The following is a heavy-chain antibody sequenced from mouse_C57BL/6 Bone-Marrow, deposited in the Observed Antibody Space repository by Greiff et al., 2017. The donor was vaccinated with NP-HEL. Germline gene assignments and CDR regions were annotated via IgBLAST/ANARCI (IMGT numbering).Heavy chain of an antibody. CDR2: IYPGDGDT. J-gene: IGHJ4*01. CDR1: GYAFSSSW. CDR3: AREDSSGYGYYAMDY. V-gene: IGHV1-82*01. D-gene: IGHD3-2*02. Sequence: VQLQQSGPELVKPGASVKISCKASGYAFSSSWMNWVKQRPGKGLEWIGRIYPGDGDTNYNGKFKGKATLTADKSSSTAYMQLSSLTSEDSAVYFCAREDSSGYGYYAMDYWGQGTSVTVSS.